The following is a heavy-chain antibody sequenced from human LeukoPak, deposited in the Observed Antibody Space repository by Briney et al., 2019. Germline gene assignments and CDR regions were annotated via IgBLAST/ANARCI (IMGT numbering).Heavy chain of an antibody. CDR1: GFTVSSNY. V-gene: IGHV3-53*01. D-gene: IGHD3-10*01. CDR3: ARESFGGIQLWAPFDY. J-gene: IGHJ4*02. CDR2: IYSGDST. Sequence: GGSLRLSCAASGFTVSSNYMSWVRQAPGKGLECVSVIYSGDSTYYADSVKGRFTISRDNSKNTLYLQMNSLRAEDTAVYYCARESFGGIQLWAPFDYWGQGTLVTVSS.